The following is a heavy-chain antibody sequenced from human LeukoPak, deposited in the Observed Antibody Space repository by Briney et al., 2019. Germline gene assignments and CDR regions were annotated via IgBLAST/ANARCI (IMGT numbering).Heavy chain of an antibody. V-gene: IGHV3-NL1*01. CDR2: IFSGGST. CDR3: ARVGPTRSDFDY. CDR1: GFTFSSYA. J-gene: IGHJ4*02. D-gene: IGHD1-26*01. Sequence: GGSLRLSCAASGFTFSSYAMHWVRQAPGKGLEWVSVIFSGGSTYYADSVKGRVTISRDNSKNTLYLQMNNLRGEDTAVYYCARVGPTRSDFDYWGQGTLVTVSS.